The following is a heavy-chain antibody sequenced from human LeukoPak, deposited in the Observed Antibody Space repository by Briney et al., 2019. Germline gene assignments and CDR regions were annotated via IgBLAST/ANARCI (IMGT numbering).Heavy chain of an antibody. J-gene: IGHJ4*02. CDR2: IYYSGST. D-gene: IGHD5-18*01. V-gene: IGHV4-59*05. CDR3: ARHWNYESMVVYSYGPFDY. Sequence: TLRLSCAASGFTDRSIYMSWVPQAPAKAREGIRGIYYSGSTYSNPSLKSRVTISVDTSKTQFSVKLSSVTAADTAVYYCARHWNYESMVVYSYGPFDYWGQGTLVTVSS. CDR1: GFTDRSIY.